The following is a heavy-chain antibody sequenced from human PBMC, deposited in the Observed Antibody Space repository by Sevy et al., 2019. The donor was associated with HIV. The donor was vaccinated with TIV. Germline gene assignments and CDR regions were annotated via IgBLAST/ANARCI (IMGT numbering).Heavy chain of an antibody. CDR2: ISWNSGAI. V-gene: IGHV3-9*01. D-gene: IGHD4-17*01. J-gene: IGHJ4*02. CDR1: GFTFGDYA. Sequence: GGSLRLSCVGSGFTFGDYAMHWVRQAPGKGLEWVAAISWNSGAIGYADSVNGRFTISRDNAKNSLYLQMKSLRTEDTALYYCAKDQENPETADGFFDSWGQGTLVTVSS. CDR3: AKDQENPETADGFFDS.